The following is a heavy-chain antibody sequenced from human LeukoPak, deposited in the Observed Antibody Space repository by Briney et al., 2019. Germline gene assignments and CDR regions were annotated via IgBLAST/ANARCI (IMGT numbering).Heavy chain of an antibody. J-gene: IGHJ4*02. CDR2: IRSKANSYAT. D-gene: IGHD2-15*01. Sequence: GGSLKLSCAASGFTFSGSAMHWVRQASGKGLEWVGRIRSKANSYATAYAASVKGRFTISRDDSKNTAYLQVNSLKTEDTAVYYCTTAATLFDYWGQGTLVTVSS. CDR1: GFTFSGSA. CDR3: TTAATLFDY. V-gene: IGHV3-73*01.